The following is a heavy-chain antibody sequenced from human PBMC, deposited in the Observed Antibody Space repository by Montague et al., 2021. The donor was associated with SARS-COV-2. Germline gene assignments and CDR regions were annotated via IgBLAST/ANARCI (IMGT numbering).Heavy chain of an antibody. Sequence: SLRLSCAASGSTFNKYAMTWVRQAPGKGLEWVSVISGIVVTTIYADSVKGRFTISRDNSMNTLYLQMNSLRAEDTAVYYCAKGTCSTTSCYQNLVFGYWGQGALVTVSS. CDR3: AKGTCSTTSCYQNLVFGY. J-gene: IGHJ4*02. CDR2: ISGIVVTT. CDR1: GSTFNKYA. V-gene: IGHV3-23*01. D-gene: IGHD2-2*01.